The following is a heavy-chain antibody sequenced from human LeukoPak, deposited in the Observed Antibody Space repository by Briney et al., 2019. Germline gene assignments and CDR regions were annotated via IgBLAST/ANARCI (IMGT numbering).Heavy chain of an antibody. J-gene: IGHJ6*02. V-gene: IGHV4-59*01. D-gene: IGHD6-19*01. CDR2: IYYSGST. CDR1: GGSISSYY. CDR3: AGAVAGFPYYYGMDV. Sequence: SETLSLTCTVSGGSISSYYWSWIRQPPGKGLECIEYIYYSGSTNYNPSLKSRVTISVDTSKNQFSLKLSSVTAADTAVYYCAGAVAGFPYYYGMDVWGQGTTVTVSS.